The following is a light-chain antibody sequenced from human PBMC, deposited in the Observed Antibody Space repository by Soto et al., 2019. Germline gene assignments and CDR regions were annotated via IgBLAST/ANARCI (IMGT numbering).Light chain of an antibody. CDR1: SSDIGGYNY. CDR2: EVN. CDR3: SSYTSRSAIV. Sequence: QSVLTQPASVSGSSGQSIAISCNGTSSDIGGYNYVSWYQQHPGKVPKLIIFEVNNRPSGVSNRSSASKSGNTASLTISGLQAEYEADYYCSSYTSRSAIVFGGGTKVTVL. V-gene: IGLV2-14*01. J-gene: IGLJ2*01.